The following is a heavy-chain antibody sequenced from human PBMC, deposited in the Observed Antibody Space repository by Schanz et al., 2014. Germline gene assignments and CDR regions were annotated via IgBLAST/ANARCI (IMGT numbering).Heavy chain of an antibody. D-gene: IGHD3-10*01. CDR1: GYSFTTYG. CDR3: VRDAGWAFGDYHGMDV. Sequence: QVQLVQSGVEVKKPGASVKVSCKASGYSFTTYGLNWVRQAPGQGLEWMGWISVYHGHTNYAEKVHGRVTMTTDTSTSTAYMELRSLISDDTAVYYCVRDAGWAFGDYHGMDVWGQGTSVTVSS. J-gene: IGHJ6*02. CDR2: ISVYHGHT. V-gene: IGHV1-18*01.